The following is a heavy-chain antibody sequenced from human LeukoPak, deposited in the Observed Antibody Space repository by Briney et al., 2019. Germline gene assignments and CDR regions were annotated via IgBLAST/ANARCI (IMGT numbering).Heavy chain of an antibody. V-gene: IGHV3-30*03. J-gene: IGHJ1*01. CDR1: GFTFSSLG. D-gene: IGHD3-22*01. CDR3: ATTLGYDSSGYYLEYFQP. Sequence: GRSLRLSCAASGFTFSSLGMHWVRQAPGKGLEWVATISYDGSNKYYADSVKGRFTVSRDNSKNTLYLQMDSVRAEDTAVYYCATTLGYDSSGYYLEYFQPWGQGTLVTVSS. CDR2: ISYDGSNK.